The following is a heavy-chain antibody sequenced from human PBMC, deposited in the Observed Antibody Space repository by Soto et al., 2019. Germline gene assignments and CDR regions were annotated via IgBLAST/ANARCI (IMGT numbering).Heavy chain of an antibody. CDR3: ARGLAAAGKYYFDY. D-gene: IGHD6-13*01. CDR2: INHSGRT. CDR1: GGSFSGYY. J-gene: IGHJ4*02. V-gene: IGHV4-34*01. Sequence: QVQLQQWGAGLLKPSETLSLTCAVYGGSFSGYYWSWIRQPPGKGLEWIGEINHSGRTNYNPSLKSRVTISVDTSKNQFSLKLSSVTAADTAVYYCARGLAAAGKYYFDYWGQGTLVTVSS.